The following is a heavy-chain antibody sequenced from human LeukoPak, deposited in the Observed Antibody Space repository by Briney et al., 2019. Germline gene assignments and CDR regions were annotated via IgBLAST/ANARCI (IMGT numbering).Heavy chain of an antibody. V-gene: IGHV4-4*07. J-gene: IGHJ4*02. D-gene: IGHD6-13*01. CDR2: IYTSGST. CDR3: AMGIAAAGIDY. Sequence: SETLSLTCTVSGGSISSYYWSWIRQPAGKGLEWIGRIYTSGSTNYNPSLKSRVTMSVDTSKNQFSLKLSSVTAADTAVCYCAMGIAAAGIDYWGQGTLVTVSS. CDR1: GGSISSYY.